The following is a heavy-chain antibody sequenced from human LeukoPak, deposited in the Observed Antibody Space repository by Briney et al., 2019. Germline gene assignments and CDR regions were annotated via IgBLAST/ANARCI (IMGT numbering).Heavy chain of an antibody. CDR3: ARDSSGWYGDAFDI. D-gene: IGHD6-19*01. J-gene: IGHJ3*02. CDR2: ISSSSSYI. CDR1: GFTFSSYS. V-gene: IGHV3-21*01. Sequence: PGGSLRLSCAASGFTFSSYSMNWVRRAPGKGLEWVSSISSSSSYIYYADSVKGRFTISRDNAKNSLYLQMNSLRAEDTAVYYCARDSSGWYGDAFDIWGQGTMVTVSS.